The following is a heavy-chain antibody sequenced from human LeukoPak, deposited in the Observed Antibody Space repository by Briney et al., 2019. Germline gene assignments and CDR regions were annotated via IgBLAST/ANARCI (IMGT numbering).Heavy chain of an antibody. V-gene: IGHV1-2*02. CDR2: INPNSGGP. J-gene: IGHJ5*02. D-gene: IGHD3-10*01. Sequence: ASVRVSCKASGYTFTGYYMHWVGPAPGQGLEWMGWINPNSGGPNYAQKFQGRVTMTRDTSISTAYMELSRLSSDDTAVYFCARGSRCGELENANWFDPWGQGTLVTVSS. CDR1: GYTFTGYY. CDR3: ARGSRCGELENANWFDP.